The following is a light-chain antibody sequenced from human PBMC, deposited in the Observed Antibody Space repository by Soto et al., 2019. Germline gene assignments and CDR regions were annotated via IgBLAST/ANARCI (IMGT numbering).Light chain of an antibody. J-gene: IGLJ1*01. CDR1: SSNIGSNY. CDR3: QSNDNGLSGSDV. Sequence: QAVLTQPPSASGTPGQRVTISCSGSSSNIGSNYVYWYQQLPETAPKLLIFGDSNRPSGVPHRFSGSKSGTSASLVITGLQADDEADYDCQSNDNGLSGSDVFGTGTKVTVL. V-gene: IGLV1-40*01. CDR2: GDS.